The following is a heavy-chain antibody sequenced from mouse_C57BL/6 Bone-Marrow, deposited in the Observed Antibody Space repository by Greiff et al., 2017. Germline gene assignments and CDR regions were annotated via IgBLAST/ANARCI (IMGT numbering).Heavy chain of an antibody. CDR3: ARGGIVQDY. CDR1: GYTFTDYY. J-gene: IGHJ2*01. Sequence: VQLQQSGPELVKPGASVKISCKASGYTFTDYYMNWVKQSHGKSLEWIGDINPNNGGTSYNQKFKGKATLTVDKSSSTAYMELRSLTSEDSAVYYCARGGIVQDYWGQGTTLTVSS. V-gene: IGHV1-26*01. D-gene: IGHD2-5*01. CDR2: INPNNGGT.